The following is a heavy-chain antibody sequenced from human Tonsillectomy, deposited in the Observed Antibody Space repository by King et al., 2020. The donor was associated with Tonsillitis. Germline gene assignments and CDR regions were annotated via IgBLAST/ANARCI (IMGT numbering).Heavy chain of an antibody. Sequence: VQLVESGGGVVQPGRSLRLSCAASGFTFSSYAMHWVRQAPGKGLEWVAVISYDGSNKYYADSVKGRFTISRENSKKTLYLQMNSLRAEDTLVYYCVRDPAIAVACYFDYWGQGTLLTVSS. CDR1: GFTFSSYA. D-gene: IGHD6-19*01. CDR2: ISYDGSNK. J-gene: IGHJ4*02. CDR3: VRDPAIAVACYFDY. V-gene: IGHV3-30-3*01.